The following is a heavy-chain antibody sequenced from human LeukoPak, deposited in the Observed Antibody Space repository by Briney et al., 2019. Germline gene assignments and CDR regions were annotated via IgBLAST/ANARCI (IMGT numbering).Heavy chain of an antibody. CDR3: ATQLVVVIGYYFDY. Sequence: PSETLSLTSTVSGGSISSSSYYWGWLRQPPGKGLEWTGRIYYSGSTYYNPSLKSRVTISVDTSKNQFSLKLSSVTAADTAVYYCATQLVVVIGYYFDYWGQGTLVTVS. CDR1: GGSISSSSYY. V-gene: IGHV4-39*01. D-gene: IGHD3-22*01. J-gene: IGHJ4*02. CDR2: IYYSGST.